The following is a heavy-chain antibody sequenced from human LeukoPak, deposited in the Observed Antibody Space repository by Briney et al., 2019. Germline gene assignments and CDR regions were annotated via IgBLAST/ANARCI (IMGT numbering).Heavy chain of an antibody. J-gene: IGHJ4*02. Sequence: PGGSLRLSCAASGFTFSSYAMSWVRQAPGKGLEWASAISGSGGSTYYADSVKGRFTISRDNSKNTLYLQMNSLRAEDTAVYYCAKSPYCSSTSCYHFDYWGQGTLVTVSS. CDR3: AKSPYCSSTSCYHFDY. D-gene: IGHD2-2*01. CDR2: ISGSGGST. CDR1: GFTFSSYA. V-gene: IGHV3-23*01.